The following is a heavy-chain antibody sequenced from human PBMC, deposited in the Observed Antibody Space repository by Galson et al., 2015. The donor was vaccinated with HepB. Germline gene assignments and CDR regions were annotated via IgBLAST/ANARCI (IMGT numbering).Heavy chain of an antibody. Sequence: SVKVSCKASGYTSNSHGFSWVRQAPGQGLEWMGWISAYNGNTDYAQKLQGRVTMTTDTSTGTAYMEMRSLASDDTAVYYCARARYSSSPPDYWGQGTLVTVSS. CDR2: ISAYNGNT. V-gene: IGHV1-18*01. CDR3: ARARYSSSPPDY. D-gene: IGHD6-6*01. J-gene: IGHJ4*02. CDR1: GYTSNSHG.